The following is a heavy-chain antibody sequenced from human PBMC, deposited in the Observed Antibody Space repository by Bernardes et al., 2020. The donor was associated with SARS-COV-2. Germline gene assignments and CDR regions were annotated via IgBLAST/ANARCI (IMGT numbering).Heavy chain of an antibody. CDR3: AKDHGVGATGYYYGIDV. J-gene: IGHJ6*02. D-gene: IGHD1-26*01. CDR1: GFTFSSYG. Sequence: GGALIISCAASGFTFSSYGMSWVRQAPGTGLEWVSVISGSGDTYYADSVKGRFTISRDNSKNTLYLQMNSLRAEDTAIYYCAKDHGVGATGYYYGIDVWGQGTTVTVSS. CDR2: ISGSGDT. V-gene: IGHV3-23*01.